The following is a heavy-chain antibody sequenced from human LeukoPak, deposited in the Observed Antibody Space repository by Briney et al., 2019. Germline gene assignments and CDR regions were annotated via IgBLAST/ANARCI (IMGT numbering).Heavy chain of an antibody. CDR2: IYYSGST. Sequence: SETLSLTFTVSGGSISSSSYYWGRIRQPPVKGLEWIGSIYYSGSTYYNPSLKSRVTISVDTSKNQFSLKLSSVTAADTAVYYCARATPVGPRVKYSSSWPDYWGQGTLVTVSS. V-gene: IGHV4-39*07. D-gene: IGHD6-13*01. J-gene: IGHJ4*02. CDR3: ARATPVGPRVKYSSSWPDY. CDR1: GGSISSSSYY.